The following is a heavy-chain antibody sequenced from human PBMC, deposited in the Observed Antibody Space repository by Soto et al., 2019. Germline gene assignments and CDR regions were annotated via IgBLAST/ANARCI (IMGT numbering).Heavy chain of an antibody. CDR3: ARDGDGDYPVDY. CDR2: ITNDGRST. CDR1: GFTFSRYW. J-gene: IGHJ4*02. D-gene: IGHD4-17*01. V-gene: IGHV3-74*01. Sequence: EVQLVESGGGLVQPGESLRLSCAASGFTFSRYWMHWVRQGPGKGLVWVARITNDGRSTGYADSVKGRFTISRDNAKNTLYLQINRLRAEDTAVYYCARDGDGDYPVDYWCQGTLVTVSS.